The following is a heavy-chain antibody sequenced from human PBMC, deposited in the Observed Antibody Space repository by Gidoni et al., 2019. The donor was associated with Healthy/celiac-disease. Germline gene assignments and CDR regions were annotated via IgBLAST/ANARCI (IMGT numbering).Heavy chain of an antibody. V-gene: IGHV3-11*01. CDR2: ISSSGSTI. CDR1: GFTFSDYY. Sequence: QVQLVESGGGLVKPGGSLRLSCAASGFTFSDYYMSWIRQAPGKGLEWVSYISSSGSTIYYADSVKGRFTISRDNAKNSLYLQMNSLRAEDTAVYYCAREMVIVVVVAATRRIDYYYGMDVWGQGTTVTVSS. J-gene: IGHJ6*02. D-gene: IGHD2-15*01. CDR3: AREMVIVVVVAATRRIDYYYGMDV.